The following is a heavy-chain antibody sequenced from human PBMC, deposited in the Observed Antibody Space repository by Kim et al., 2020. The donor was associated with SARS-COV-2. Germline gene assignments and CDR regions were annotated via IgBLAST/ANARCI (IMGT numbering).Heavy chain of an antibody. CDR1: GVSITSNY. CDR3: ARGGEKNLYPFDY. Sequence: SETLSLTCTVSGVSITSNYWSWIRQPAGKGLEWIGHIYRSKSTNYNPSLRSRVTISVDTSENQLSLKLHSVTAADTAIYYCARGGEKNLYPFDYWGQGILVTVSS. J-gene: IGHJ4*02. D-gene: IGHD3-16*01. CDR2: IYRSKST. V-gene: IGHV4-4*07.